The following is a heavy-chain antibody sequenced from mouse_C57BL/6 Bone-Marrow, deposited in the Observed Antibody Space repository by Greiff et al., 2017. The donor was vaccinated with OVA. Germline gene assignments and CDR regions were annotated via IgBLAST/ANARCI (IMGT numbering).Heavy chain of an antibody. J-gene: IGHJ4*01. D-gene: IGHD2-4*01. V-gene: IGHV1-53*01. CDR2: INPSNGGT. Sequence: QVQLKQPGTELVKPGASVKLSCKASGYTFTSYWMHWVKQRPGQGLEWIGNINPSNGGTNYNEKFKSKATLTVDKSSSTAYMQLSSLTSEDSAVYYCARGAPDDYDYYAMDYWGQGTSVTVSS. CDR3: ARGAPDDYDYYAMDY. CDR1: GYTFTSYW.